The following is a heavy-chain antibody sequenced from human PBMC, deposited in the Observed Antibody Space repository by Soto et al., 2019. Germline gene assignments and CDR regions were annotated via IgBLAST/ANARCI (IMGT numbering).Heavy chain of an antibody. J-gene: IGHJ4*02. Sequence: EVQLVETGGGLIQPGGSLRLSCAASGFTVSSNYMTWVRQAPGKGLEWVSVIYSGGSTYYADSVKGRFTISRDNSKNTLYLQMNSLRAEDTVVYYCATSFLTENDYWGQGTLVTVSS. CDR1: GFTVSSNY. CDR3: ATSFLTENDY. D-gene: IGHD3-16*01. V-gene: IGHV3-53*02. CDR2: IYSGGST.